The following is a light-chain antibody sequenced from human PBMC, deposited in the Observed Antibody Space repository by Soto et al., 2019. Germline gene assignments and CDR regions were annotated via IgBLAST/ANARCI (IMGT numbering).Light chain of an antibody. CDR3: SSYAGSYNWV. V-gene: IGLV2-8*01. CDR2: EVS. Sequence: QSALTQPPSASGSXXXXXTISCTGTSSDVGGYKYVSWYQQHPGKAPKLLIYEVSKRPSGVPDRFSGSKSGNTASLTVSGLQAADEADYDCSSYAGSYNWVFGGGTQLTVL. CDR1: SSDVGGYKY. J-gene: IGLJ7*01.